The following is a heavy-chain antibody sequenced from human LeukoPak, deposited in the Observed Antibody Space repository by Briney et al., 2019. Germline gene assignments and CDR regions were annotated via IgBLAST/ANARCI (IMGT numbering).Heavy chain of an antibody. CDR2: IKQDGTEK. J-gene: IGHJ4*02. CDR3: VRDFRFLDDY. Sequence: GGSLRLSCAASGFTFSSYWMTWVRQAPGRGLEWVANIKQDGTEKYSVDSVKGRFTISRDNAKNSLYLQMNSVRAEDTAVYYCVRDFRFLDDYWGQGTLVSVSS. V-gene: IGHV3-7*01. CDR1: GFTFSSYW. D-gene: IGHD3-3*01.